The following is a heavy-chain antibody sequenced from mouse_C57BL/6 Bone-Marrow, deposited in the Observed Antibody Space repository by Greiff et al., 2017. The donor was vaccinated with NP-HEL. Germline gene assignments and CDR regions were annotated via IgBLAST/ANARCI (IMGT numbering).Heavy chain of an antibody. CDR1: GFNIKDDY. CDR2: IDPENGDT. Sequence: EVKVVESGAELVRPGASVKLSCTASGFNIKDDYMHWVKQRPEQGLEWIGWIDPENGDTEYASKFQGKATITADTSSNTAYLQLSSLTSEDTAVYYCTTWGGVFAYWGQGTLVTVSA. CDR3: TTWGGVFAY. J-gene: IGHJ3*01. V-gene: IGHV14-4*01.